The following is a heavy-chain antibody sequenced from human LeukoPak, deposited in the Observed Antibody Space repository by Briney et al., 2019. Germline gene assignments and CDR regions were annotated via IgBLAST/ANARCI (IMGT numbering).Heavy chain of an antibody. Sequence: GGSLRLSCAASGLSISNDWMSWVRQAPGKGLEWVARVKSKSAGVTTDYAAPVKGRFTISRDDSKNTLYLQMNSLKTEDTAVYYCTLIQGWGSGSYYRDFWGQGTLVTVSS. CDR2: VKSKSAGVTT. V-gene: IGHV3-15*01. J-gene: IGHJ4*02. CDR1: GLSISNDW. D-gene: IGHD3-10*01. CDR3: TLIQGWGSGSYYRDF.